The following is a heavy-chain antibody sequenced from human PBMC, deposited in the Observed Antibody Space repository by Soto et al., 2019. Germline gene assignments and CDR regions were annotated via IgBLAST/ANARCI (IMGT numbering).Heavy chain of an antibody. CDR1: GDTISTGGYT. CDR3: TRGPSLEAFLDY. D-gene: IGHD3-3*01. Sequence: SETLSLTCDVSGDTISTGGYTWAWIRQPPGKALEWIGHTYHSGNPYYNPSLKSRVIISVDKSKNQFSLNLNSVTAADTAVYFCTRGPSLEAFLDYWGQGTLVTVSS. CDR2: TYHSGNP. J-gene: IGHJ4*02. V-gene: IGHV4-30-2*01.